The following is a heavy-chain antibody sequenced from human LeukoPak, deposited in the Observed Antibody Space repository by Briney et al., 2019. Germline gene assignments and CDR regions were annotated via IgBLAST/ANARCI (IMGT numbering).Heavy chain of an antibody. Sequence: SETLSLTCTVSGGSISSGSYYWSWIRQPAGKGLEWIGRIYTSGSTNYNPSLKSRVTISVDTSKNQFSLKLSSVTAADTAVYYCARGRSGYSSGTYYYYYYMDVWGKGTTVTVSS. J-gene: IGHJ6*03. CDR2: IYTSGST. CDR1: GGSISSGSYY. D-gene: IGHD5-18*01. CDR3: ARGRSGYSSGTYYYYYYMDV. V-gene: IGHV4-61*02.